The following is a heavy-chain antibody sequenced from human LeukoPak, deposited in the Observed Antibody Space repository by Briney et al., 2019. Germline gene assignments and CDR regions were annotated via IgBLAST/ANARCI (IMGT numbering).Heavy chain of an antibody. CDR3: ARVASLITIFWTRWFDP. J-gene: IGHJ5*02. D-gene: IGHD3-9*01. CDR2: INHSGST. Sequence: KTSETLSLTCTVSGGSISSSSYYWGWIRQPPGKGLVWIGEINHSGSTNYNPSLKSRVTISVDTSKNQFSLKLSSVTAADTAVYYCARVASLITIFWTRWFDPWGQGTLVTVSS. V-gene: IGHV4-39*07. CDR1: GGSISSSSYY.